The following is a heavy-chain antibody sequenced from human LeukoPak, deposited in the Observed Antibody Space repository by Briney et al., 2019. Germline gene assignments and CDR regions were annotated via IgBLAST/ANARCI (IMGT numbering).Heavy chain of an antibody. Sequence: SETLSLTCTVSRYSISSGYYWGWIRQPPGKGLEWIGSIYHSGSTNYNPSLKSRVTISVNTSKNQFSLKLSSVTAADTAVYYCARAHRGDYGSFYYYYYYYMDVWGKGTTVTISS. V-gene: IGHV4-38-2*02. J-gene: IGHJ6*03. D-gene: IGHD4-17*01. CDR1: RYSISSGYY. CDR3: ARAHRGDYGSFYYYYYYYMDV. CDR2: IYHSGST.